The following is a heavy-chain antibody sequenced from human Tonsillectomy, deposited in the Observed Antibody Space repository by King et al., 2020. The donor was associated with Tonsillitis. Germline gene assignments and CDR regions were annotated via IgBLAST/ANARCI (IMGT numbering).Heavy chain of an antibody. J-gene: IGHJ3*02. D-gene: IGHD6-19*01. V-gene: IGHV4-61*02. CDR2: IQTSGSS. CDR3: ARDPGSGWYNGAFDI. Sequence: QLQESGPGLVKPAQNLSLTCTVSGGSIGTGSYYWSWIRQPAGQGLEWIGRIQTSGSSNYNPSLKSRVTISVDMSKNQFSLKLSSVTAADTAVYYCARDPGSGWYNGAFDIWGQGTLVTVSS. CDR1: GGSIGTGSYY.